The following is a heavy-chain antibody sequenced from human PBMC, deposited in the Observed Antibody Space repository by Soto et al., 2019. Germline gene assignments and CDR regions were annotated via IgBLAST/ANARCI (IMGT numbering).Heavy chain of an antibody. V-gene: IGHV1-69*01. D-gene: IGHD3-22*01. Sequence: QVQLVQSGAEVKKPGSSVKVSCKASGGTFSSYAISWVRQAPGQGLEWMGGIIPIFGTANYAQKFQGRVTITADESTSTAYMKLSSLRSEDTAVYYCARCSDDSSGYYCDYWGQGTLVTVSS. CDR2: IIPIFGTA. J-gene: IGHJ4*02. CDR1: GGTFSSYA. CDR3: ARCSDDSSGYYCDY.